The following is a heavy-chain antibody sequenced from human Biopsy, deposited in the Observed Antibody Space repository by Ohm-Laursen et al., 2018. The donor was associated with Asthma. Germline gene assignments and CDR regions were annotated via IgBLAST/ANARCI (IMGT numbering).Heavy chain of an antibody. D-gene: IGHD6-19*01. Sequence: GASVTASRQAPAGTFSNSATSWVRQAPGQGIEWLGGIMTVFGTTNYTPKIPGRVSTTADECTSTAYMEATSLRSEDTAIYYCARCQVGYSSGWSLLLKKNYYPGMDVWGQGTAVTVSS. CDR1: AGTFSNSA. V-gene: IGHV1-69*13. CDR3: ARCQVGYSSGWSLLLKKNYYPGMDV. J-gene: IGHJ6*02. CDR2: IMTVFGTT.